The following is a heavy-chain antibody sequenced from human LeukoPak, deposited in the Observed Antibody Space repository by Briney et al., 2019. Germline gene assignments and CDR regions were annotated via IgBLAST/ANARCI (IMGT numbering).Heavy chain of an antibody. V-gene: IGHV4-59*11. J-gene: IGHJ5*02. CDR1: GASISSHY. D-gene: IGHD2-21*01. CDR2: FYNSGSF. CDR3: AGYSGDGDGFPYWFDP. Sequence: PSETLSLTCNVSGASISSHYWSWLRQSPGRGLVWIGFFYNSGSFNYNPSSKSRVAMSTDTSKNQFSLTLSSVTAADTALYYCAGYSGDGDGFPYWFDPWGQGPLVTVSS.